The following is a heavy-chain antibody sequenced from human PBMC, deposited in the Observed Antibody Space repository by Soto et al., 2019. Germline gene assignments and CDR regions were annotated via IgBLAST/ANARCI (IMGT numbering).Heavy chain of an antibody. D-gene: IGHD3-22*01. CDR2: IYYSGST. CDR3: ARAIGPGYDSSGYYFRSYYFDY. CDR1: GGSISSGGYY. V-gene: IGHV4-31*03. J-gene: IGHJ4*02. Sequence: SETLSPTCTVSGGSISSGGYYWSWIRQHPGKGLEWIGYIYYSGSTYYNPSLKSRVTISVDTSKNQFSLKLSSVTAADTAVYYCARAIGPGYDSSGYYFRSYYFDYWGQGTLVTVSS.